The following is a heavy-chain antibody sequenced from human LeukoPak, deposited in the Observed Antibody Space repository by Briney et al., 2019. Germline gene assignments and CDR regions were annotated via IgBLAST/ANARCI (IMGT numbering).Heavy chain of an antibody. CDR2: IHHSGST. J-gene: IGHJ6*03. CDR1: GGSVSSSNW. V-gene: IGHV4-4*02. D-gene: IGHD6-13*01. CDR3: ARGRVSSSTWYSTYYYYFYMDV. Sequence: PSETLSLTCAVSGGSVSSSNWWTWVRPSPGKGLEWIGEIHHSGSTNYNPSLESRVTISVDNSKNQFSLTLSSVTAADTAVYFCARGRVSSSTWYSTYYYYFYMDVWGKGTTVTVSS.